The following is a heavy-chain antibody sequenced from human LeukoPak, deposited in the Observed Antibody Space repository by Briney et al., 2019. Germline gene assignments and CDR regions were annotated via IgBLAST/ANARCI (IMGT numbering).Heavy chain of an antibody. D-gene: IGHD3-16*01. J-gene: IGHJ6*02. CDR2: ISYDGGYQ. V-gene: IGHV3-30*18. CDR3: AKDRRMMSPHYGMDV. Sequence: GRSLGLSCAASGFTLTSYGKHWVRQAPGKGLEWVTYISYDGGYQYYADSVKGRFTISRDNSKNTVYLQLNSLTPEDTAVYYCAKDRRMMSPHYGMDVWGQGTTVTVSS. CDR1: GFTLTSYG.